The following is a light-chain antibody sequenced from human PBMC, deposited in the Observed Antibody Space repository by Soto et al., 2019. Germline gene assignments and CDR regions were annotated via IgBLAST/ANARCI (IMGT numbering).Light chain of an antibody. CDR2: GVS. CDR1: QSVSIN. CDR3: HQYNNWPRT. Sequence: EILLTQSPGTLSVSPGERATLSCRASQSVSINLAWYQQKPGQAPRLLIFGVSTRATGIPARFSGSGSGTEFSLTISSLQSEDSAVYYCHQYNNWPRTFGRGTKVEIK. J-gene: IGKJ1*01. V-gene: IGKV3-15*01.